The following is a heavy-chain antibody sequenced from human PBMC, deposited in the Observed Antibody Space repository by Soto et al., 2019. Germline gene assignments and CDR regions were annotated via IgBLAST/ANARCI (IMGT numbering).Heavy chain of an antibody. CDR2: INRDSNTI. CDR1: GFILTDYS. V-gene: IGHV3-48*01. J-gene: IGHJ3*02. Sequence: GGCLKLACAASGFILTDYSMNGVRQAPGKGLEWVSYINRDSNTIYADSVKGRFTISRDNAKNALYLEMNSLRAEDTAVYYCARDWRWAFDIWGQGTIVTVSS. D-gene: IGHD3-3*01. CDR3: ARDWRWAFDI.